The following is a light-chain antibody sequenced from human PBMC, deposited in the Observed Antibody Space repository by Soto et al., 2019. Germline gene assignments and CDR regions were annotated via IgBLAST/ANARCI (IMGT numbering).Light chain of an antibody. V-gene: IGKV1-39*01. J-gene: IGKJ1*01. CDR3: QQSYSTPRT. CDR1: QSISSY. CDR2: AAS. Sequence: IQMTQSPSSLSSSVGGRVSXSCRASQSISSYLNWYQQKPGKAPKLLIYAASSLQSGVPSRFSGSGSGTDFTLIISSLQPEDFATYYCQQSYSTPRTFGQGTKVDIK.